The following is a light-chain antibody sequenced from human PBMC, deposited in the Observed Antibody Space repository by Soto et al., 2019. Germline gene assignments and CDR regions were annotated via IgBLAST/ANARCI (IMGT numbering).Light chain of an antibody. J-gene: IGKJ4*01. CDR2: DAS. V-gene: IGKV3-11*01. CDR1: QSISSH. Sequence: EIVLTQSPATLSLSPGERATLSCRASQSISSHLAWYQQKPGQPPRLLMYDASSRATGIPARFSGSGSGTDFTLTISSLEPEDCAVYYCQQRSDWPLTFGGGTKVAI. CDR3: QQRSDWPLT.